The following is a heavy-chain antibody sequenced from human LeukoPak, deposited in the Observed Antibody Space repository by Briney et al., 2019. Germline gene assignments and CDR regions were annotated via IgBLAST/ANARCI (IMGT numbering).Heavy chain of an antibody. CDR1: GFSISNYY. CDR3: ARFCSSTSCYGFDP. J-gene: IGHJ5*02. D-gene: IGHD2-2*01. CDR2: IYYSGGT. Sequence: KPSETLSLTCTVSGFSISNYYRSWIRQPPGKGLEWIGYIYYSGGTNYNPSLKSRVTISLDTSKNQFSLKLSSVTAADTAVYYCARFCSSTSCYGFDPWGQGTLVTVSS. V-gene: IGHV4-59*01.